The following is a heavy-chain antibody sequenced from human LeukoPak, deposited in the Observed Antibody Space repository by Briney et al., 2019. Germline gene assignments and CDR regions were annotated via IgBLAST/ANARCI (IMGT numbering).Heavy chain of an antibody. V-gene: IGHV3-48*01. J-gene: IGHJ4*02. CDR2: ISSSSSTI. Sequence: GGSLRLSCAASGFTFSSYSMNWVRRAPGKGLEWVSYISSSSSTIYYADSVKGRFTISRDNAMNSLYLQMNSLRVEDTAVYYCARDGYCSGGSCYDPFDYWGQGTLVTVSS. CDR1: GFTFSSYS. CDR3: ARDGYCSGGSCYDPFDY. D-gene: IGHD2-15*01.